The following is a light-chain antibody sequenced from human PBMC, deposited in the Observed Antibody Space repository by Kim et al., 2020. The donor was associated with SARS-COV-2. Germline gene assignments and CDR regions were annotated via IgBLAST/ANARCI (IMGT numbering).Light chain of an antibody. CDR2: QDR. CDR3: QTWDSSTVV. Sequence: SYELTQPPSVPVSPGQTASITCSGDKLGDKYARWYQQKPGRSPVLVIYQDRKRPSGIPERFSGSNSGNTATLTISGTQAMDEADYYCQTWDSSTVVFGGGTQLTVL. V-gene: IGLV3-1*01. J-gene: IGLJ2*01. CDR1: KLGDKY.